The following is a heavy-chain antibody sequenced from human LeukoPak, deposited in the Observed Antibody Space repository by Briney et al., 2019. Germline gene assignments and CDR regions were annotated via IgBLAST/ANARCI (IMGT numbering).Heavy chain of an antibody. D-gene: IGHD2-15*01. J-gene: IGHJ4*02. Sequence: GGSLRLSCAASGCTFSSYGMHWVRQAPGKGLEGVAVISYDGSNKYYADSVKGRFTISRDNSKNTLYLQMTSLRAEDTAVYYCAREGGYWSGGRCYDYFDYWGQGTLVTVSS. CDR3: AREGGYWSGGRCYDYFDY. V-gene: IGHV3-30*03. CDR1: GCTFSSYG. CDR2: ISYDGSNK.